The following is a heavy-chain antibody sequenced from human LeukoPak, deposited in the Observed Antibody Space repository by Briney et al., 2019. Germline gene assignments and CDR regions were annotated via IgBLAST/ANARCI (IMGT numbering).Heavy chain of an antibody. J-gene: IGHJ6*02. CDR3: ASCSSTSCYTGYYYYGMDV. V-gene: IGHV3-30-3*01. D-gene: IGHD2-2*02. CDR2: ISYDGSNK. Sequence: GGSLRLSCAASGFTFSSYAMHWVRQAPGKGLEWVAVISYDGSNKYYADSVKGRSTISRDNSKNTLYLQMNSLRAEDTAVYYCASCSSTSCYTGYYYYGMDVWGQGTTVTVSS. CDR1: GFTFSSYA.